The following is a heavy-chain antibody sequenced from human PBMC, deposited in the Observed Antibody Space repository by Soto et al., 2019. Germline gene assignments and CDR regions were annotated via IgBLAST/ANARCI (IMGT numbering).Heavy chain of an antibody. CDR2: IYSGSST. CDR1: GFTVSSNY. D-gene: IGHD6-19*01. J-gene: IGHJ4*02. V-gene: IGHV3-53*02. CDR3: AGPSYSSGWYPVSY. Sequence: EVQLVETGGGLIQPGGSLRLSCAASGFTVSSNYMSWVRQAPGKGLEWVSFIYSGSSTYYADSVKGRFTISRDNSKNTLYLQMSSLRAEDTAVYYCAGPSYSSGWYPVSYWGQGTLVTVSS.